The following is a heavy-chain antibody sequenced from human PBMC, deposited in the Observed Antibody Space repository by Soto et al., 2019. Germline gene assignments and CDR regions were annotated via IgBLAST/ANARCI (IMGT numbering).Heavy chain of an antibody. CDR1: GFTFRTYT. D-gene: IGHD3-10*01. CDR3: ARDRGYDAHDYYYNAMDV. V-gene: IGHV3-21*01. Sequence: WSLRLSCISSGFTFRTYTMNRVRQAPGKGLEWVSGIRGFSPYTFYAESVKGRFTISRDNAKNSLYLQMNSLRAEDTAVYYCARDRGYDAHDYYYNAMDVWGQGTTVTVSS. J-gene: IGHJ6*02. CDR2: IRGFSPYT.